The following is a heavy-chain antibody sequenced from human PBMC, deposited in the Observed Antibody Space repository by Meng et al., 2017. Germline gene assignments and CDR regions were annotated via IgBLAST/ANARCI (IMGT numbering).Heavy chain of an antibody. D-gene: IGHD2-21*02. CDR2: ISGSGGST. J-gene: IGHJ3*02. Sequence: ETLSLTCAASGFTFSSYAMSWVRQAPGKGLEWVSAISGSGGSTYYADSVKGRFTISRDNSKNTLYLQMNSLRAEDTAVYYCAKVNCGGDCYSEDAFDIWGQGTMVTVSS. V-gene: IGHV3-23*01. CDR3: AKVNCGGDCYSEDAFDI. CDR1: GFTFSSYA.